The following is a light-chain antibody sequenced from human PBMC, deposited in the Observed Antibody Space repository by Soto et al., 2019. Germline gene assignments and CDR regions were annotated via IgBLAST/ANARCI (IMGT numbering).Light chain of an antibody. CDR2: KAS. Sequence: DIQVTQSPSTLSASVGDRVTITCRASQTISSWLAWYQQKPGKAPKLLIYKASTLKSGVPSRFSGSGSGTEFTLTISSLRPDEFATYYCQHYNSYSEAFGQGTKVDIK. J-gene: IGKJ1*01. CDR3: QHYNSYSEA. V-gene: IGKV1-5*03. CDR1: QTISSW.